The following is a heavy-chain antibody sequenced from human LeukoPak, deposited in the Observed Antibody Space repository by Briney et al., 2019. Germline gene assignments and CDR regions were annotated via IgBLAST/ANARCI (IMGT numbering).Heavy chain of an antibody. Sequence: SETLSPTCAVYGGSFSGYYWSWIRQPPGKGLEWIGEINHSGSTNYNPSLKSRVTISVDTSKNQFSLKLSSVTAADTAVYYCARGALCSSTSCDEDIFDYWGQGTLVTVSS. CDR3: ARGALCSSTSCDEDIFDY. CDR1: GGSFSGYY. D-gene: IGHD2-2*01. J-gene: IGHJ4*02. V-gene: IGHV4-34*01. CDR2: INHSGST.